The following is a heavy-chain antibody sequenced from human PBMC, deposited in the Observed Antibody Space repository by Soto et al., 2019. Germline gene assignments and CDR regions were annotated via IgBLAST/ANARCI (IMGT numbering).Heavy chain of an antibody. CDR1: GWSFSGYY. CDR3: ARGGQQLVRRDWFDP. J-gene: IGHJ5*02. V-gene: IGHV4-34*01. D-gene: IGHD6-13*01. Sequence: SETLSLTCAFYGWSFSGYYWSWIRQPPGKGLEWIGEINHSGSTNYNPSLKSRVTISVDTSKNQFSLKLSSVTAADTAVYYCARGGQQLVRRDWFDPWGQGTLVTVSS. CDR2: INHSGST.